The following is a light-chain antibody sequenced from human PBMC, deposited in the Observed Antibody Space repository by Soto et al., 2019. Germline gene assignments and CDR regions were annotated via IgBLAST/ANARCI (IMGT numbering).Light chain of an antibody. CDR2: QDS. Sequence: SYELTQPPAVSGSPGQTASITCSGDKLGDKYVCWYQQKPGQSPVLVIYQDSKRPSGIPERFSGSNSGNTATLTISGTQAMDEGDYYCQAWDSSTVVFGGGTKLTVL. CDR1: KLGDKY. V-gene: IGLV3-1*01. J-gene: IGLJ2*01. CDR3: QAWDSSTVV.